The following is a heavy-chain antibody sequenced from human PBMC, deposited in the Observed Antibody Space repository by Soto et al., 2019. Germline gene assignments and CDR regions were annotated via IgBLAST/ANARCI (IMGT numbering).Heavy chain of an antibody. CDR3: GRYCNWSSPQIH. D-gene: IGHD2-15*01. CDR2: IKQDGSEK. J-gene: IGHJ4*02. CDR1: GFTFSNFW. Sequence: GGSMRLSCAASGFTFSNFWMQWVRKDPGKGLEWVANIKQDGSEKYYVDSVKGRFTISRDNAMNSLYLQMTSLRAEDMALYYCGRYCNWSSPQIHWDKGTLVTVSS. V-gene: IGHV3-7*05.